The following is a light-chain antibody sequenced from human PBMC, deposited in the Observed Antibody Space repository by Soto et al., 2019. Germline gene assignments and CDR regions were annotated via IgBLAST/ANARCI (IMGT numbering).Light chain of an antibody. Sequence: DIQMTPSPSSLSASVGDRVTITCQVSQDIRYYLTWYQHKPGKAPKLLIYDAFNFETGVPSMFSGGGSGTPLSLTISGLQPGEVETDDFQYSRHLPLFGTGTRVDMK. CDR3: QYSRHLPL. CDR2: DAF. CDR1: QDIRYY. J-gene: IGKJ3*01. V-gene: IGKV1-33*01.